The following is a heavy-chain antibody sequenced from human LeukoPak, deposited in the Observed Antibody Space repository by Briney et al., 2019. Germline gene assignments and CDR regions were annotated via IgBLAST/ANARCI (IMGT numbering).Heavy chain of an antibody. CDR3: ARARGGGRIVGAHDAFDI. CDR1: GFTFSNYW. J-gene: IGHJ3*02. D-gene: IGHD1-26*01. V-gene: IGHV3-74*01. Sequence: GGSLRLSCADSGFTFSNYWMHWVRQAPGEGLEWVSRINSDGSSTSYADSVKGRFTISRDNAKNTLYLQMNTLGVEDTAVYYCARARGGGRIVGAHDAFDIWGQGTVVTVFS. CDR2: INSDGSST.